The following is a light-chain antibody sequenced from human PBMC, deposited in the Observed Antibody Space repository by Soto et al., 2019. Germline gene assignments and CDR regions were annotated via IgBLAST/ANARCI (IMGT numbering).Light chain of an antibody. J-gene: IGLJ2*01. CDR2: ANN. CDR3: QSYDSSLSGSI. CDR1: SSNTGTGYD. Sequence: QSVLTQPPSVSGAPGQRVTISCTGSSSNTGTGYDVHWYQQFPGTAPKLLIYANNNRPSGVPDRFSASRSGPSAFLAITGLQAEDEADYYCQSYDSSLSGSIFGGGTKLTVL. V-gene: IGLV1-40*01.